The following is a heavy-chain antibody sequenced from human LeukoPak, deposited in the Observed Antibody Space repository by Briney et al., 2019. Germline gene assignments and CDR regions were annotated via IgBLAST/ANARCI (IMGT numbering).Heavy chain of an antibody. J-gene: IGHJ4*02. CDR1: GYSISSGYY. CDR2: INHSGST. CDR3: AIGVVVVAALDY. Sequence: PSETLSLTCTVSGYSISSGYYWGWIRQPPGKGLEWIGEINHSGSTNYNPSLKSRVTISVDTSKNQFSLKLSSVTAADTAVYYCAIGVVVVAALDYWGQGTLVTVSS. V-gene: IGHV4-38-2*02. D-gene: IGHD2-15*01.